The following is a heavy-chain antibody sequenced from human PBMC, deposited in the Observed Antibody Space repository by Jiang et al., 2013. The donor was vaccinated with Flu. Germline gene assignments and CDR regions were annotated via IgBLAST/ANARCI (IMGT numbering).Heavy chain of an antibody. CDR3: ARLTGVNGYYYIHY. J-gene: IGHJ4*02. V-gene: IGHV4-59*08. D-gene: IGHD3-22*01. CDR2: IFYTGST. CDR1: GDSISGYY. Sequence: LLKPSETLSLTCTVSGDSISGYYWSWIRQPPGKGLEWIGYIFYTGSTSYNPSLRSRVTISVDTSENQFSLRLSSVTAADTAVYYCARLTGVNGYYYIHYWGQGTLVTVSS.